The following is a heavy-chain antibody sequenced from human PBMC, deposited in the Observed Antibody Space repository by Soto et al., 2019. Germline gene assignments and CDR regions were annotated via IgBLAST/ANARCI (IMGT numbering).Heavy chain of an antibody. J-gene: IGHJ4*02. CDR3: ARATPLGYYDSSVLFDY. CDR2: IYHTGST. Sequence: PSETLSLTCAVSGGSISSTGYSWSWIRQPPGKGLEWIGYIYHTGSTYYNPSLKSRVTISLDRSKNQFSLKLSSVTAADTAVYYCARATPLGYYDSSVLFDYWGQGTLVTVSS. V-gene: IGHV4-30-2*01. D-gene: IGHD3-22*01. CDR1: GGSISSTGYS.